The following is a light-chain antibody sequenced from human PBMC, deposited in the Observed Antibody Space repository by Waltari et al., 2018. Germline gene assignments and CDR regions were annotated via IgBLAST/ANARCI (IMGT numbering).Light chain of an antibody. CDR2: YDD. J-gene: IGLJ2*01. CDR1: RSNIRNNA. V-gene: IGLV1-36*01. Sequence: QSVLTQPPSVSEAPRQRVTISCSGSRSNIRNNAVSWYQQLPGKAPKLLIYYDDLLPSGVSDRCSGSKSGTSASLAISGLQSDDEADYYCAVWDDSLNGVVFGGGTELTVL. CDR3: AVWDDSLNGVV.